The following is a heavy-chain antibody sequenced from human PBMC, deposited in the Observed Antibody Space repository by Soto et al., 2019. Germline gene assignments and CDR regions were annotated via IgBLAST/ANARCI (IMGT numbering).Heavy chain of an antibody. CDR3: ARLVVAGITYYFDP. CDR2: IYWDDDK. D-gene: IGHD2-15*01. V-gene: IGHV2-5*02. Sequence: QITLKESGPTLVKPTQTLTLTCTFSGFSLSSSGVGVGWIRQPPGKALEWLTFIYWDDDKRYSPSLKSRLTITKDTSKNQVVLTLTTMDPVDTATYYCARLVVAGITYYFDPWGQGTLLTVSS. CDR1: GFSLSSSGVG. J-gene: IGHJ4*02.